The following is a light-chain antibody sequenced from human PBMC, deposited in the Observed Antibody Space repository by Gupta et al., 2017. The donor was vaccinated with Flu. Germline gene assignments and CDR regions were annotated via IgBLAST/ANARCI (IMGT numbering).Light chain of an antibody. CDR2: ENN. CDR1: SYNIGNNY. J-gene: IGLJ2*01. Sequence: QSVLTQPPSVSAAPGQKVTIFCSGSSYNIGNNYVSWYQQLPGTAPKLLIYENNKRPSGIPDRFSGSKSGTSATLGITGLQTGDEAEYYCGTWDSSLSAVVFGGGTKLTVL. CDR3: GTWDSSLSAVV. V-gene: IGLV1-51*02.